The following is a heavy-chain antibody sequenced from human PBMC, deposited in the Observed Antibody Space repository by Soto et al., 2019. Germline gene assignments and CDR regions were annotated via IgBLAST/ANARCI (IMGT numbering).Heavy chain of an antibody. CDR2: ILPVCGTA. CDR3: SRGDATKIVVTTYYAMDV. V-gene: IGHV1-69*12. Sequence: QVQLVQSGAEVKKPGSSVRVSCKASGGTLSNYGISWVRQAPGQGLEWMGGILPVCGTANYAQKFQGRVTITADESKSTVYMDVTSLRAEDTAVYYCSRGDATKIVVTTYYAMDVWGQGTTVSVSS. J-gene: IGHJ6*02. D-gene: IGHD4-17*01. CDR1: GGTLSNYG.